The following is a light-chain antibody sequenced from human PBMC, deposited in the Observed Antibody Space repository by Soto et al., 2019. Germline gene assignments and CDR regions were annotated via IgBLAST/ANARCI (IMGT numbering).Light chain of an antibody. V-gene: IGKV3-15*01. CDR3: QQYNNWPRT. CDR2: DAS. J-gene: IGKJ2*01. CDR1: QRVSSN. Sequence: EIVMTQSPSTLSVSTGERDTLSCRASQRVSSNLAWYQQRPGQATRLLIYDASTRATGIPSRFSGSGSGAEFTLTISSLQYEDFAVYYCQQYNNWPRTFGQGTKLEIK.